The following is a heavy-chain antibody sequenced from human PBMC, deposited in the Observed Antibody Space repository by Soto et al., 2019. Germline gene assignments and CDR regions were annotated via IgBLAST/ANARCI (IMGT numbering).Heavy chain of an antibody. Sequence: RASVKVSCKVSGYTLTELSMHWVRQAPGKGLEWMGGFDPEDGETIYAQKFQGRVTMTEDTSTDTAYMELSSLRSEDTAVYYCATDMGSSGYYFDYWGQGTLVTVSS. D-gene: IGHD3-22*01. CDR1: GYTLTELS. CDR3: ATDMGSSGYYFDY. CDR2: FDPEDGET. V-gene: IGHV1-24*01. J-gene: IGHJ4*02.